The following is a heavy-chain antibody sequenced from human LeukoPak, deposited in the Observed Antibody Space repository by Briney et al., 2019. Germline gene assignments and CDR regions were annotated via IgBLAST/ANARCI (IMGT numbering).Heavy chain of an antibody. V-gene: IGHV1-24*01. CDR1: GYTLTELS. CDR3: ALVGAAHWAFDI. J-gene: IGHJ3*02. D-gene: IGHD1-26*01. CDR2: FDPEDGET. Sequence: ASVKVSCKVSGYTLTELSMHWVRQAPGKGLEWMGGFDPEDGETIYAQKFQGRVTMTEDTSTDTAYMELSSLRSEDTAVYYCALVGAAHWAFDIWGQGTMVTVSS.